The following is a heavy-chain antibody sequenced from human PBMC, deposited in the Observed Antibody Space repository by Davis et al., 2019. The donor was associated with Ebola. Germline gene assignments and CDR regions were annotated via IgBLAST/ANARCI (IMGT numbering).Heavy chain of an antibody. J-gene: IGHJ4*02. CDR2: INPNSGGT. CDR3: ARTYYYDSSGYYYFDY. V-gene: IGHV1-2*04. CDR1: GYTFTGYY. Sequence: ASVKVSCKASGYTFTGYYMHWVRQAPGQGLEWMGWINPNSGGTNYAQKFQGWVTMTRDTSISTAYMELSRLRSDDTAVYYCARTYYYDSSGYYYFDYWGQGTLVTVSS. D-gene: IGHD3-22*01.